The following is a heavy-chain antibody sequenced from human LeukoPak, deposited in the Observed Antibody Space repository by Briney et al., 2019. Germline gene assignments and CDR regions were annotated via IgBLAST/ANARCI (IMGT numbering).Heavy chain of an antibody. J-gene: IGHJ4*02. D-gene: IGHD1-26*01. V-gene: IGHV1-24*01. Sequence: GASVKVSCTVSGYTLTELSMHWVRQAPGKGLEWVGGFDPEDGETIYAQKFQGRVTMTEDTSTDTAYMELSSLRSEDTAVYYCATVRPKAHSGSYLGYWGQGTLVTVSS. CDR3: ATVRPKAHSGSYLGY. CDR2: FDPEDGET. CDR1: GYTLTELS.